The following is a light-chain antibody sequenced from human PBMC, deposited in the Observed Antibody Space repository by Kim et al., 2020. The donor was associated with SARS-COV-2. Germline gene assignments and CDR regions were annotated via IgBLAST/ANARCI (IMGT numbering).Light chain of an antibody. Sequence: QSVLTQPPSASGTPGQRVTISCSGSSSNIGSNYVYWYQQLPGTAPKLLIYRNIQRPSGVPDRFSGSKSGTSVSLAISGLRSEDVADYYCAAWDDSLRGVVFGGGTELTVL. CDR1: SSNIGSNY. CDR3: AAWDDSLRGVV. V-gene: IGLV1-47*01. J-gene: IGLJ3*02. CDR2: RNI.